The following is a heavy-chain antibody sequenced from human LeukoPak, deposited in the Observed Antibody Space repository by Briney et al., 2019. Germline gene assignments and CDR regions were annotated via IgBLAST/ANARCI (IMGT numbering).Heavy chain of an antibody. CDR3: ARVKARVRSGWYAGYFDY. CDR1: GYTFTGYY. D-gene: IGHD6-19*01. Sequence: ASVKVSCKASGYTFTGYYMHWVRQAPGQGLEWMGWINPNSGGTNYAQKFQGRVTMTRDTSISTAYMELSGLRSDDTAVYYCARVKARVRSGWYAGYFDYWGQGTLVTVSS. V-gene: IGHV1-2*02. J-gene: IGHJ4*02. CDR2: INPNSGGT.